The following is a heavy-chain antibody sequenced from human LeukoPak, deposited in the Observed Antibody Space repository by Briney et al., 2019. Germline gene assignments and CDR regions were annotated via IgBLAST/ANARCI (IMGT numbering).Heavy chain of an antibody. D-gene: IGHD2-15*01. V-gene: IGHV4-34*01. CDR1: GGSFSGYY. Sequence: SETLSLTCAVYGGSFSGYYWSWIRQPPGKGLEWIGEINHSGSTNYNPSLKSRVTISVDTSKNQFSLKLSSVTAADTAVYYCARTNIVVVVAATPSLGWFDP. J-gene: IGHJ5*02. CDR2: INHSGST. CDR3: ARTNIVVVVAATPSLGWFDP.